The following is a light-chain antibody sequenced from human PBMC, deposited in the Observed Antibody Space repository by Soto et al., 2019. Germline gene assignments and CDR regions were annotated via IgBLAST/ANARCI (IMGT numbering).Light chain of an antibody. J-gene: IGKJ4*01. CDR3: QQSNSSPPT. CDR2: AAS. V-gene: IGKV1-39*01. Sequence: DIQMTQSPSALSASVGDRVTITCRASQSITSYLNWYQHKPGQAPNLLIYAASTLQAGVPSRFRGSGSGTDFTLTISSLQPDDFATYFCQQSNSSPPTFGGGTKVDIK. CDR1: QSITSY.